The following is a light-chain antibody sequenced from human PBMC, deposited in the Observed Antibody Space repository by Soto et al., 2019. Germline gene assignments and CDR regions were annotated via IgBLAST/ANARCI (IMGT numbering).Light chain of an antibody. CDR3: QQFGTSPLYT. V-gene: IGKV3-20*01. J-gene: IGKJ2*01. CDR2: DAS. Sequence: ESVLTQSQGTLSVSPGERVTLSCRASQTFGRTYLAWYQQKPGQSPRLLIYDASSRATGIPDRFSGSGSGTDFTLTISRLEPEDYAVYHCQQFGTSPLYTFSQGTKVEIK. CDR1: QTFGRTY.